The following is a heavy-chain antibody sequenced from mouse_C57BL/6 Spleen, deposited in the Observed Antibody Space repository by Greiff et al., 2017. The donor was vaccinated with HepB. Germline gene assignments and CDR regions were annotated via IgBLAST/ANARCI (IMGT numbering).Heavy chain of an antibody. CDR3: ARSSSNKLWFAY. J-gene: IGHJ3*01. D-gene: IGHD2-5*01. CDR1: GFTFSDYG. V-gene: IGHV5-15*01. Sequence: EVQLQQSGGGLVQPGGSLKLSCAASGFTFSDYGMAWVRQAPRKGPEWVAFISNLAYSIYYADTVTGRFTISRENAKNTLYLEMSSLRSEDTAMYYCARSSSNKLWFAYWGQGTLVTVSA. CDR2: ISNLAYSI.